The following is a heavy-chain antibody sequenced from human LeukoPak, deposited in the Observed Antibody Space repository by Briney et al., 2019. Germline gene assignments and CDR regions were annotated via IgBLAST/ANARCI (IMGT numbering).Heavy chain of an antibody. Sequence: SETLSLTCTVSGGSVRSDSYYWSWIRQPPGKGLEWIGYVYYSGSTNYNPSLKSRVTISVDTSKNQFSLKLRSVTAADTAVYYCVREVATDYYDSSGYYRQTEVFDAWGQGTMVTVSS. J-gene: IGHJ3*01. CDR2: VYYSGST. D-gene: IGHD3-22*01. CDR3: VREVATDYYDSSGYYRQTEVFDA. CDR1: GGSVRSDSYY. V-gene: IGHV4-61*01.